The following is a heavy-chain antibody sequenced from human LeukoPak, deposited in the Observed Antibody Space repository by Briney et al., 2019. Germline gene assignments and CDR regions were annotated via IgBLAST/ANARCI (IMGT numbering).Heavy chain of an antibody. CDR3: ARVNDYGDYEAFDI. D-gene: IGHD4-17*01. CDR1: GYTFTGYY. CDR2: INPNSGGT. V-gene: IGHV1-2*02. Sequence: ASVKVSCKASGYTFTGYYMHWVRQAPGQGLEWMGWINPNSGGTNYAQKFQGRVTMTRDTSISTAYMELSRLRSDDTAVYYCARVNDYGDYEAFDIWGQGTMVTVSS. J-gene: IGHJ3*02.